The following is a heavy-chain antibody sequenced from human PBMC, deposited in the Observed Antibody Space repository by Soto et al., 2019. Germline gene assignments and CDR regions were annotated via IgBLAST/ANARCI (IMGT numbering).Heavy chain of an antibody. CDR1: GGSIRSGNYY. CDR2: IYYGAST. Sequence: QVQLQESGPGLVKPSQTLSLTCTVSGGSIRSGNYYWSWIRQHPGKGLEWIGYIYYGASTYYNPSLKSRINISVDTSKNQFSLKPSSVTAADTAVYYCARRLGTAGSFDYWGQGTLITVSS. J-gene: IGHJ4*02. D-gene: IGHD7-27*01. CDR3: ARRLGTAGSFDY. V-gene: IGHV4-31*03.